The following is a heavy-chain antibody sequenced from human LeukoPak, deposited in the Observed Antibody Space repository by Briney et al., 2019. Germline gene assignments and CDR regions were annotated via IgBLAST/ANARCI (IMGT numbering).Heavy chain of an antibody. CDR2: IYPGDSDT. CDR3: ARQAWSSGNYLSYFDY. CDR1: GYSFISYW. Sequence: GESLKISCKGSGYSFISYWIGWVRQMPGKGLEWMGIIYPGDSDTRYSPSFQGQVTISADKSISTAYLQLSSLKASDTAMYYCARQAWSSGNYLSYFDYWGQGTLVTVSS. V-gene: IGHV5-51*01. D-gene: IGHD3-10*01. J-gene: IGHJ4*02.